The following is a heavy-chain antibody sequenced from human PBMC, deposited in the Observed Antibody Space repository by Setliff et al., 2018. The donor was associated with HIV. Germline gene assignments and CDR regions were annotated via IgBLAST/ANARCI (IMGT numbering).Heavy chain of an antibody. D-gene: IGHD3-22*01. CDR1: GGSISSYY. CDR2: IYYSGST. CDR3: ARDRTPYYYDSSGYYGYYFDY. V-gene: IGHV4-59*01. J-gene: IGHJ4*03. Sequence: SETLSLTCTVSGGSISSYYWSWIRQPPGKGLEWIGYIYYSGSTNYNPSLKSRVTISVDTSKNQFSLKLSSVTAADTAVYYCARDRTPYYYDSSGYYGYYFDYWVPETLLVTVSS.